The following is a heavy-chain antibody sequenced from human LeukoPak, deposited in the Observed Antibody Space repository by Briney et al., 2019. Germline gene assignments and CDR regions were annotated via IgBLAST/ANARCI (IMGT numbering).Heavy chain of an antibody. J-gene: IGHJ4*02. V-gene: IGHV4-61*02. CDR3: AREVIGSGYYLDY. Sequence: PSETLSLTCTVSGGSISSGSYYWSWIRQPAGKGLEWIGRIYTSGSTNYNPSLKSRVTISVDTSKNQFSLKLSSVTAADTAVYYCAREVIGSGYYLDYWGQGTLVTVSS. CDR2: IYTSGST. CDR1: GGSISSGSYY. D-gene: IGHD6-19*01.